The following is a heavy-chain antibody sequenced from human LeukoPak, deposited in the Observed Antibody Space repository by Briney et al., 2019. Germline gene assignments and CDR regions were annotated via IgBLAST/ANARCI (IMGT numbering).Heavy chain of an antibody. CDR3: ARRRSTSCLDY. CDR1: GGSFSGYY. CDR2: INHSGST. Sequence: PSETLSLTCAVYGGSFSGYYWSWIRQPPGKGLEWIGEINHSGSTNYNPSLKSRVTISVDTSKNQFSLKLSSVTAADTAVYYCARRRSTSCLDYWGQGNLVTVSS. J-gene: IGHJ4*02. V-gene: IGHV4-34*01. D-gene: IGHD2-2*01.